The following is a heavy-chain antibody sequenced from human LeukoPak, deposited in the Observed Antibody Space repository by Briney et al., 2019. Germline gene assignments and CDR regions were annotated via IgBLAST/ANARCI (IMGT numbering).Heavy chain of an antibody. CDR2: IRYDGSSK. CDR1: RFIFSSYG. CDR3: AKTGTPWYFFDY. Sequence: GGSLRLSCAASRFIFSSYGMHWVRQSPGKGLEWVAFIRYDGSSKYYADSVKGRFTISRDNSKNTLYLQMDSLRGEDTAVYYCAKTGTPWYFFDYWGQGTLVTVSS. V-gene: IGHV3-30*02. D-gene: IGHD6-13*01. J-gene: IGHJ4*02.